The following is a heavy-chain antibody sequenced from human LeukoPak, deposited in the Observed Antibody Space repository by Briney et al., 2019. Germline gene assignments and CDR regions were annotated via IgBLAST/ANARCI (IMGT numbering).Heavy chain of an antibody. CDR2: IYYSGST. V-gene: IGHV4-30-4*01. J-gene: IGHJ5*02. D-gene: IGHD3-3*01. Sequence: SETLSLTCTVSGGSISSGDYYWRWIRQPPGKGLEWIGYIYYSGSTYYNPSLKSRVTISVDTSKNQFSLKLSSVTAADTAVYYCARVGSPPTYYDFWSGYSEPFDPWGQGTLVTVSS. CDR1: GGSISSGDYY. CDR3: ARVGSPPTYYDFWSGYSEPFDP.